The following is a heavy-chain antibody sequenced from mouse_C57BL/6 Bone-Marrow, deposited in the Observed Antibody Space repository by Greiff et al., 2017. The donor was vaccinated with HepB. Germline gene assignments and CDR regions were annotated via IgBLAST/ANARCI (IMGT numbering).Heavy chain of an antibody. CDR2: INPYNGGT. J-gene: IGHJ1*03. CDR3: ARPYYYGSRYFDV. V-gene: IGHV1-19*01. D-gene: IGHD1-1*01. CDR1: GYTFTDYY. Sequence: EVKLQESGPVLVKPGASVKMSCKASGYTFTDYYMNWVKQSHGKSLEWIGVINPYNGGTSYNQKFKGKATLTVDKSSSTAYMELNSLTSEDSAVYYCARPYYYGSRYFDVWGTGTTVTVSS.